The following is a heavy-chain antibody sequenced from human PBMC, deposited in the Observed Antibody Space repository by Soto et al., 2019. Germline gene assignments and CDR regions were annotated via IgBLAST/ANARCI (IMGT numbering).Heavy chain of an antibody. CDR2: VTGSGDGT. Sequence: GGSLRLSCAVSGFTFTNYAMSWVRQAPGKGLEWVSSVTGSGDGTYYADSVKGRFTISRDNSKNTLFLQMNSLRVEDTAMYYCVRENYYYGMDVWGQGTAVTVSS. V-gene: IGHV3-23*01. CDR1: GFTFTNYA. CDR3: VRENYYYGMDV. J-gene: IGHJ6*02.